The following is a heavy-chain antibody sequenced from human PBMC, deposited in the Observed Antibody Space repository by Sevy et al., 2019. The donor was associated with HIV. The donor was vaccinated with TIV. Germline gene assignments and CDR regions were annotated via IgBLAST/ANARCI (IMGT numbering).Heavy chain of an antibody. D-gene: IGHD2-2*02. CDR3: ARNNCSITNCYMGDVFDI. CDR1: GFTFSSYS. V-gene: IGHV3-21*01. Sequence: GESLKISCADSGFTFSSYSMNWVRQAPGKGLEWVSSISGISNYIYYADSMKGRFTVSRDNARNSLYLQMNSLRAEDTAVYYCARNNCSITNCYMGDVFDIWGQGTMVTVSS. CDR2: ISGISNYI. J-gene: IGHJ3*02.